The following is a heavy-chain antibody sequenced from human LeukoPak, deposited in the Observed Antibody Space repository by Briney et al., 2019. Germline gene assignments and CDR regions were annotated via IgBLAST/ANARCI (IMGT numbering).Heavy chain of an antibody. J-gene: IGHJ4*02. CDR1: GFTFSSYS. CDR3: ARSLGDMITFGGVIAFGFDY. D-gene: IGHD3-16*02. V-gene: IGHV3-21*01. Sequence: GGSLRLSCAASGFTFSSYSMNWVRQAPGKGLEWVSSISSSSSYIYYADSVKGRFTISRDNAKNSLYLQMNSLRAEDTAVYYCARSLGDMITFGGVIAFGFDYWGQGTLVTVSS. CDR2: ISSSSSYI.